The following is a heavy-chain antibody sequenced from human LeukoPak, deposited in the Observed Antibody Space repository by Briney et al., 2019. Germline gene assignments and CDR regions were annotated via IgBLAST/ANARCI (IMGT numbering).Heavy chain of an antibody. CDR1: GFTFSSYA. J-gene: IGHJ4*02. V-gene: IGHV3-30-3*01. CDR3: ARDAAFYGSGSYYFQ. CDR2: ISYDGSNK. D-gene: IGHD3-10*01. Sequence: GRSLRLSCAASGFTFSSYAMHWVRQAPGKGLEWVAVISYDGSNKYYADSVKGRFTISRDNSKNTLYLQMNSLRAEDTAVYYCARDAAFYGSGSYYFQWGQGTLVTVSS.